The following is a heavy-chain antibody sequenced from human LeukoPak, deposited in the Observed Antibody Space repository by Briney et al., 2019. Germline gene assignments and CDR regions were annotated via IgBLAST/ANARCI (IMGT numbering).Heavy chain of an antibody. Sequence: GGSLRLSCAVSGFTFSTYEMNWVRQAPGKGLEWVSYISSSGSTRYYADSVKGRFTISRDNAKNSLYLQMNSLRAEETAVYYCARDRRFGEQYNWFDPWGQGTLVTVSS. V-gene: IGHV3-48*03. CDR2: ISSSGSTR. CDR1: GFTFSTYE. CDR3: ARDRRFGEQYNWFDP. D-gene: IGHD3-10*01. J-gene: IGHJ5*02.